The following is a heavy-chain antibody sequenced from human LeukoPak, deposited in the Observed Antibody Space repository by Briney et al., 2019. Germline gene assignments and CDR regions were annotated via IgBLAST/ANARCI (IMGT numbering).Heavy chain of an antibody. CDR1: GFTFSSYG. CDR3: SVLSQGVGAFDI. CDR2: ISYDGSNK. Sequence: GGSLRLSCAASGFTFSSYGMHWVRQAPGKGLEWVAVISYDGSNKYYADTVKGRFTISRDNSKNTLYLQMNSLRAEDTAVYYCSVLSQGVGAFDIWGQGTMVTVSS. J-gene: IGHJ3*02. D-gene: IGHD3-3*01. V-gene: IGHV3-30*03.